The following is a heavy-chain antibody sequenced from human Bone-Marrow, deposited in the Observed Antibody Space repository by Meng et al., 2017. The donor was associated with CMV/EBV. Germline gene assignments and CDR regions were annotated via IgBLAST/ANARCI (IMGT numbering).Heavy chain of an antibody. Sequence: SCAASGFSFRNYAMSWVRQSPRKGLEWVSSIGGSGSTYYVESVKGRFNISRDNSKSTLYLQMNGLRAEDTAIYYCARGLTPVTTFDYWGQGTLVTAPQ. CDR2: IGGSGST. CDR3: ARGLTPVTTFDY. CDR1: GFSFRNYA. J-gene: IGHJ4*02. D-gene: IGHD4-17*01. V-gene: IGHV3-23*01.